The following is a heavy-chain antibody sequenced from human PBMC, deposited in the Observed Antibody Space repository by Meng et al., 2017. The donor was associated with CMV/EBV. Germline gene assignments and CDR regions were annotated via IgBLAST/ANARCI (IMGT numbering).Heavy chain of an antibody. Sequence: GESLKISCAASGFTFSSYAMHWVRQAPGKGLEWVAVISYDGSNKYYADSVKGRFTISRDNSKNTLYLQMNSLRAEDTAVYYCARDRAIAARHFDSWGQGPLVPFSS. V-gene: IGHV3-30*04. D-gene: IGHD6-6*01. CDR2: ISYDGSNK. CDR1: GFTFSSYA. J-gene: IGHJ4*02. CDR3: ARDRAIAARHFDS.